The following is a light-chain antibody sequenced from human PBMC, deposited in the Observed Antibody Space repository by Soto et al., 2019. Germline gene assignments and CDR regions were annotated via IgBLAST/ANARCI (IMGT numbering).Light chain of an antibody. Sequence: QSVLTQPASVSGSPGQSITISCTGTSSDVGSYNYVSWYQQHPGKAPKLMIYEVSNRPSGVSNRFSGSKSGNTASLTISGLQAEDEADYYCSSYTSSSNVFGTGTKVTV. CDR3: SSYTSSSNV. J-gene: IGLJ1*01. CDR1: SSDVGSYNY. CDR2: EVS. V-gene: IGLV2-14*01.